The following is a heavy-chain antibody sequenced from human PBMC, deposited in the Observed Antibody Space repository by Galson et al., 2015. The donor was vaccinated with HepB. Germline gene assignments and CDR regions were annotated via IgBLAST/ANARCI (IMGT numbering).Heavy chain of an antibody. CDR2: ISSSSSYI. J-gene: IGHJ6*02. CDR1: GFTFSSYS. D-gene: IGHD3-10*01. V-gene: IGHV3-21*01. Sequence: SLRLSCAASGFTFSSYSMNWVRQAPGKGLEWVSSISSSSSYIYYADSVKGRFTISRDNAKNSLYLQMNSLRAEDTAVYYCARHYGSGSWKLYYYYGMDVWGQGTTVTVSS. CDR3: ARHYGSGSWKLYYYYGMDV.